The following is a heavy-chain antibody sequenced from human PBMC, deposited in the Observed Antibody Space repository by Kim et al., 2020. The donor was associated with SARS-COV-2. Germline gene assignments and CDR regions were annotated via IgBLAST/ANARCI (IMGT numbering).Heavy chain of an antibody. CDR2: IYHSGNT. D-gene: IGHD2-15*01. Sequence: SETLSLTCTVSGGSISSYYWSWIRQPPGKGLEWIGYIYHSGNTNYNPSLKSRVTISVDTSKNQFSLKLTSVTAADTALYYCARELQELLGDGNWFDPWGQGTLVTVSS. V-gene: IGHV4-59*13. CDR1: GGSISSYY. J-gene: IGHJ5*02. CDR3: ARELQELLGDGNWFDP.